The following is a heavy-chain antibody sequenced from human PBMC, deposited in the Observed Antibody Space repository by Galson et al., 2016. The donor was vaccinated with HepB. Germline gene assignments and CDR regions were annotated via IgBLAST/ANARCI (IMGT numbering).Heavy chain of an antibody. Sequence: SLRLSCAASGFTVRTNYMAWVRQVPGKGLEWVSVFYSGGTTFYIDSVRGRFTISTDSSKNTLYLQMDSLRVEDTAVYYCARKVLPVAPWGWWGQGTLVTVSS. CDR1: GFTVRTNY. CDR2: FYSGGTT. CDR3: ARKVLPVAPWGW. D-gene: IGHD2-2*01. V-gene: IGHV3-53*01. J-gene: IGHJ4*02.